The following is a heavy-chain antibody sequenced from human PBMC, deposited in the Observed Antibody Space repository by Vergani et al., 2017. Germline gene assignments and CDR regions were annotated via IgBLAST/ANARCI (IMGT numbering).Heavy chain of an antibody. Sequence: QVQLVQSGAEVKKPGASVKVPCKASGYIFTGHYMNWVRQAPGQGLEWMGWINPKSGGTNHAQKFQGRVTMTRDTSFSTAYMELSRLRSDDTAIYYCARGWEDSDGGTPPGYFDLWGRGTLVTVSS. CDR2: INPKSGGT. CDR1: GYIFTGHY. D-gene: IGHD1-26*01. CDR3: ARGWEDSDGGTPPGYFDL. V-gene: IGHV1-2*02. J-gene: IGHJ2*01.